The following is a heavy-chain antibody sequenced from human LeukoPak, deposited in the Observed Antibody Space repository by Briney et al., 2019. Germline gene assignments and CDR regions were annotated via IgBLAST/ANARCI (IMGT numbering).Heavy chain of an antibody. CDR1: GFKFDDYT. J-gene: IGHJ4*02. Sequence: GGSLRLSCAASGFKFDDYTMHWVRQVPGKGLEWVSLINNNGRTTFYADSVQGRFTISRDNRKNSLFLQMNSLTTEDTAFYYCAKEGDCGRTNCLLFAHWGQGTLVTVSS. D-gene: IGHD2-2*01. V-gene: IGHV3-43*01. CDR3: AKEGDCGRTNCLLFAH. CDR2: INNNGRTT.